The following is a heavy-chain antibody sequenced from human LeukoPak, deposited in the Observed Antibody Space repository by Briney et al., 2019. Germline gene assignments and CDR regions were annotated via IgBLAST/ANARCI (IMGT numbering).Heavy chain of an antibody. CDR2: IRYDGSNK. D-gene: IGHD3-10*01. CDR3: AKDQWGYGSGSYYSHTTFDY. CDR1: GFTFSSYG. V-gene: IGHV3-30*02. J-gene: IGHJ4*02. Sequence: GGSLRLSCAASGFTFSSYGTHWVRQAPGKGQEWVAFIRYDGSNKYYADSVKGRFTISRDNSKNTLYLQMNSLRAEDTAVYYCAKDQWGYGSGSYYSHTTFDYWGQGTLVTVSS.